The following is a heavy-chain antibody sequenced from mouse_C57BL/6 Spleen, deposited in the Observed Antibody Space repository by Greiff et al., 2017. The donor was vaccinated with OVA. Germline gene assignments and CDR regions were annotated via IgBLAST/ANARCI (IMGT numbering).Heavy chain of an antibody. J-gene: IGHJ2*01. CDR2: IYPGDGDT. CDR1: GYAFSSSW. V-gene: IGHV1-82*01. Sequence: QVQLQQSGPELVKPGASVKISCKASGYAFSSSWMNWVKQRPGKGLEWIGRIYPGDGDTNYNGKFKGKATLTADKSSSTAYMQLNSLTSEDSAVYFSARWGTTVPRDYWGQGTTLTVSS. D-gene: IGHD1-1*01. CDR3: ARWGTTVPRDY.